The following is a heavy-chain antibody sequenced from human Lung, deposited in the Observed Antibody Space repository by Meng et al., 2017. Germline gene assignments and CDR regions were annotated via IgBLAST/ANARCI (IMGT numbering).Heavy chain of an antibody. CDR2: IYNSGST. Sequence: VQLQESGQGLVKPLQTLFLTFTVSGGSISSSNYYWSWIRQPPGKGLEWSGHIYNSGSTYYNPSLKSRITISVDTSKNQFSLKLSSVTAADTAVYYCARGQKGYFDLWGRGTLVTVSS. V-gene: IGHV4-30-4*01. CDR3: ARGQKGYFDL. J-gene: IGHJ2*01. CDR1: GGSISSSNYY.